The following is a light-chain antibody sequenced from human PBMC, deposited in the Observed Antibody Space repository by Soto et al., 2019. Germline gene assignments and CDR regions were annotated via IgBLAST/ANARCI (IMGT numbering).Light chain of an antibody. J-gene: IGLJ2*01. CDR2: EVN. CDR3: SSYAGRNNFVV. V-gene: IGLV2-8*01. Sequence: QSVLTQPPSASGSPGQSVTISCTGSSSDVGAYNYVSWYQQHPGKAPKLLIYEVNKRPSGVPGRFSGSKSDNTASLTVSGIQGEDEADYYCSSYAGRNNFVVFGGGTKVTVL. CDR1: SSDVGAYNY.